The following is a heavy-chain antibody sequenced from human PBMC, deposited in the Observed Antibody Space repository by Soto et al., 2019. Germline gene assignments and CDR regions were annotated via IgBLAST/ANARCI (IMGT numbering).Heavy chain of an antibody. Sequence: GGSLRLSCAASGFTFSSYGMHWVRQAPGKGLEWVAVISYDGSNKYYADSVKGRFTISRDNSKNTLYLQMNSLRAEDTAVYYCAEDWWRMPHTAMVSLDYWGQGTMVTVYS. CDR1: GFTFSSYG. V-gene: IGHV3-30*18. CDR3: AEDWWRMPHTAMVSLDY. CDR2: ISYDGSNK. J-gene: IGHJ4*02. D-gene: IGHD5-18*01.